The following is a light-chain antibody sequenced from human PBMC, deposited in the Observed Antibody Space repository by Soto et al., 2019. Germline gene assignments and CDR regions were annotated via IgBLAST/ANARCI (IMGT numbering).Light chain of an antibody. J-gene: IGLJ2*01. CDR3: QSYDSSLSGSGVV. CDR2: SNS. V-gene: IGLV1-40*01. CDR1: SSNIGAGYD. Sequence: QTVVTQPPSVSGAPGQRVTISCTGSSSNIGAGYDVHWYQQLPGTAPKLLIYSNSNRPSGVPDRFSGSKSGTSASLAITGLQAEDEADYYCQSYDSSLSGSGVVFGGGTKLTVL.